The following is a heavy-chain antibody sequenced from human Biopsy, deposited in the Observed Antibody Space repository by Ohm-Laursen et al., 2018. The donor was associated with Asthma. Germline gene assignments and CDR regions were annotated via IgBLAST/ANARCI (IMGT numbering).Heavy chain of an antibody. V-gene: IGHV3-33*01. CDR1: GFTFSSYG. CDR2: IWYDGSNK. CDR3: ARGGLGYCSSTSCYQNYYYGMDV. J-gene: IGHJ6*02. D-gene: IGHD2-2*01. Sequence: ALRLSCAASGFTFSSYGMHWVRQAPGKGLEWVAVIWYDGSNKYYADSVKGRFTISRDNSKNTLYLQMNSLRAEDTAVYYCARGGLGYCSSTSCYQNYYYGMDVWGQGTTVTVSS.